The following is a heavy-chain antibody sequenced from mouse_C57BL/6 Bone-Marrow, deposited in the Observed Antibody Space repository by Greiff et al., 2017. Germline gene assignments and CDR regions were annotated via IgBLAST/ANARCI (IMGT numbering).Heavy chain of an antibody. CDR3: ARSPNYYGSSYDFDY. D-gene: IGHD1-1*01. J-gene: IGHJ2*01. V-gene: IGHV1-81*01. CDR2: IYPRSGNT. Sequence: VQLQESGAELARPGASVKLSCKASGYTFTSYGISWVKQRTGQGLEWIGEIYPRSGNTYYNEKFKGKATLTADKSSSTAYMELRSLTSEDSAVYFCARSPNYYGSSYDFDYWGQGTTLTVSS. CDR1: GYTFTSYG.